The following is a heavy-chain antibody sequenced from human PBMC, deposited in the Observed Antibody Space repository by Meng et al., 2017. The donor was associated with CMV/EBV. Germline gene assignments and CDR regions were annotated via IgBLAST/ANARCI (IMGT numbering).Heavy chain of an antibody. CDR3: AREEYCSSTSCSPQFGYYYYYGMDV. CDR1: GYTFTGYY. J-gene: IGHJ6*02. V-gene: IGHV1-2*02. D-gene: IGHD2-2*01. CDR2: INPNSGGT. Sequence: ASVKVSCKASGYTFTGYYMHWVRQAPGQGLEWMGWINPNSGGTNYAQKSQGRVTMTRDTSISTAYMELSRLRSDDTAVYYCAREEYCSSTSCSPQFGYYYYYGMDVWGQGTTVTVSS.